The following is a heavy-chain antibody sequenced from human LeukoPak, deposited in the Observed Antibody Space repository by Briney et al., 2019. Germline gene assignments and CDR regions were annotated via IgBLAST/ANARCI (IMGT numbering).Heavy chain of an antibody. CDR3: ARGRGWRYCSGGSCYGKDY. CDR2: MNPNSGNT. Sequence: ASVKVSCKASGGTFSSYAISRVRQATGQGLEWMGWMNPNSGNTGYAQKFQGRVTMTRNTSISTAYMELSSLRSEDTAVYYCARGRGWRYCSGGSCYGKDYWGQGTLVTVSS. CDR1: GGTFSSYA. J-gene: IGHJ4*02. V-gene: IGHV1-8*02. D-gene: IGHD2-15*01.